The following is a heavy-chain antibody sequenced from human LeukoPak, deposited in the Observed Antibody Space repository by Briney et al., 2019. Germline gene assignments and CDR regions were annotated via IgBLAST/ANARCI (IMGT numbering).Heavy chain of an antibody. CDR2: IDHTGIT. CDR1: DDSITIYY. Sequence: SETLSLTCTVSDDSITIYYWSWIRQPPGKGLEWIGYIDHTGITNYNPSLNSRVTISRDTSKNHFSLELSSATAADTAVYYCASLRERSYYARGFDYWGQGTLVTVSS. V-gene: IGHV4-59*01. D-gene: IGHD1-26*01. CDR3: ASLRERSYYARGFDY. J-gene: IGHJ4*02.